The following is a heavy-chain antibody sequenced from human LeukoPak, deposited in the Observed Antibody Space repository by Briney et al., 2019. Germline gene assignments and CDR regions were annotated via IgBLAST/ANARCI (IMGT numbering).Heavy chain of an antibody. Sequence: QTGGSLRLSCAASGFTFSSYAMSWVRQAPGKGLEWVSAISGSGGSTYYADSVKGRFTISRDNSKNTLYLQMNSLRAEDTAVYYCAKMAYDILTGYCNLPENWFDPWGQGTLVTVSS. V-gene: IGHV3-23*01. J-gene: IGHJ5*02. CDR3: AKMAYDILTGYCNLPENWFDP. CDR1: GFTFSSYA. D-gene: IGHD3-9*01. CDR2: ISGSGGST.